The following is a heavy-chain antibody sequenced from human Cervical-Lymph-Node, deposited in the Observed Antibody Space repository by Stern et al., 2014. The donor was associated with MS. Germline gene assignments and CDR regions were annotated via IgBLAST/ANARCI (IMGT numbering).Heavy chain of an antibody. V-gene: IGHV3-23*04. Sequence: EVQLVESGGGLVQPGGSLRLSCAASGLAFSTSAMAWVRQATGKGLDWVSVISGSGSTTLTADSVKGRLTISRDNLKNMMYLQMYSLRFEDTAVYYCATFRSLGVTTPRYFDLWGRGTLVTVSS. CDR3: ATFRSLGVTTPRYFDL. J-gene: IGHJ2*01. CDR2: ISGSGSTT. CDR1: GLAFSTSA. D-gene: IGHD2-21*02.